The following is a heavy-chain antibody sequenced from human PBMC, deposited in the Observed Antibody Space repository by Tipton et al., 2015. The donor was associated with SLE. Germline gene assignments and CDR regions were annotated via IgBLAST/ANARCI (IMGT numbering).Heavy chain of an antibody. CDR3: ARLKGRLELPGYHYYMDV. CDR1: GGSISSSSYY. J-gene: IGHJ6*03. CDR2: IYYRGNN. D-gene: IGHD1-7*01. V-gene: IGHV4-39*01. Sequence: TLSLTCTVSGGSISSSSYYWGWIRQPPGKGLEWIGSIYYRGNNFSNPSLKSRVTLSVDTSKNQFSLKLSSVTAADTAVYYCARLKGRLELPGYHYYMDVWGKGTTVTVSS.